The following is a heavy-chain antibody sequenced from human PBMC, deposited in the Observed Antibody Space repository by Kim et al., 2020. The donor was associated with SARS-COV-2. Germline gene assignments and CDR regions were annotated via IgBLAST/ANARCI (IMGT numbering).Heavy chain of an antibody. J-gene: IGHJ3*02. V-gene: IGHV4-31*03. CDR2: IYYSGST. D-gene: IGHD3-22*01. CDR3: ARSPITMIVVVDAFDI. CDR1: GGSISSGGYY. Sequence: SETLCLTCTVSGGSISSGGYYWSWIRQHPGKGLEWIGYIYYSGSTYYNPSLKSRVTISVDTSKNQFSLKLSSVTAADTAVYYWARSPITMIVVVDAFDIWGQGTMVTVSS.